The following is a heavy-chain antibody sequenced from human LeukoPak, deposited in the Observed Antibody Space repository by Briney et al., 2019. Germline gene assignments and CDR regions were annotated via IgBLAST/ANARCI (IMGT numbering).Heavy chain of an antibody. CDR3: AKGSVAARPYYFDF. CDR2: ITDSGGDT. J-gene: IGHJ4*02. Sequence: GGSLRLSCAASGFTFSHYAMGWVRQAPGEGLEWISAITDSGGDTYYADSVKGRFTISRDNSKSTLDLQMNSLRVEDTAVYYCAKGSVAARPYYFDFWGQGTLVTVSS. D-gene: IGHD6-6*01. V-gene: IGHV3-23*01. CDR1: GFTFSHYA.